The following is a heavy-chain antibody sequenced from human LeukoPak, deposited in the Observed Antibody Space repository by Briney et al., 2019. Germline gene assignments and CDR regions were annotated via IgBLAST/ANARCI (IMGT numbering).Heavy chain of an antibody. CDR2: VKSITDGGTA. D-gene: IGHD5-12*01. V-gene: IGHV3-15*01. CDR3: SRVYSGYDFDYYYGMGV. J-gene: IGHJ6*02. CDR1: GFTLNNAW. Sequence: GGSLRLSCAASGFTLNNAWMSWVRQAPGKGLEWVGRVKSITDGGTADYIAPVKGRFTISRDDSKNTLYLRMNSVKTEVTAVYYCSRVYSGYDFDYYYGMGVWGQGTTVTVSS.